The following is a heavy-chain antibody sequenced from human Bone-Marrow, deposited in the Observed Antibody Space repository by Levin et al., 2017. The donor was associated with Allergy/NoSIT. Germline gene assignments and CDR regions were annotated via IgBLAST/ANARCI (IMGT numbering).Heavy chain of an antibody. Sequence: GGSLRLSCAASGFTFSSYEMNWVRQAPGKGLEWISYISSSGTTKYYADSVKGRFTISSKTSVYLQLNSLRAEDTAIYYCARDKSSDGVTPDWYFDLWGRGTLVTVSS. V-gene: IGHV3-48*03. CDR2: ISSSGTTK. CDR1: GFTFSSYE. D-gene: IGHD2-21*02. J-gene: IGHJ2*01. CDR3: ARDKSSDGVTPDWYFDL.